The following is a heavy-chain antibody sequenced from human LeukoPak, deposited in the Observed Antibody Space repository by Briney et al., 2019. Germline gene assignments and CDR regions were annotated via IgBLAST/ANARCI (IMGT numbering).Heavy chain of an antibody. V-gene: IGHV4-4*07. D-gene: IGHD3-3*01. Sequence: SETLSLTCTVSGGSISSYYWSWIRQPAGKGLGWIGRIYTSGSTNYNPSLKSRVTMSVDTSKNQFSLKLSSVTAADTAVYYCARGGRYDFWSGSDYYYYGMDVWGQGTTVTVSS. J-gene: IGHJ6*02. CDR1: GGSISSYY. CDR2: IYTSGST. CDR3: ARGGRYDFWSGSDYYYYGMDV.